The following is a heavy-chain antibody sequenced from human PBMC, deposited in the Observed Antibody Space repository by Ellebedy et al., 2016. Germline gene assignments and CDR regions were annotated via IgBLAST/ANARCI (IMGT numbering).Heavy chain of an antibody. D-gene: IGHD3-3*01. CDR1: GGSFSSFY. Sequence: SETLSLTCAVYGGSFSSFYLTWIRQSPGKGLEWIGEITHSGRTNHNVSLKSRVTISVDTSKNQFSLNLSSVTAADTAVYYCATGMFGAWGQGTLVTVSS. J-gene: IGHJ4*02. V-gene: IGHV4-34*01. CDR2: ITHSGRT. CDR3: ATGMFGA.